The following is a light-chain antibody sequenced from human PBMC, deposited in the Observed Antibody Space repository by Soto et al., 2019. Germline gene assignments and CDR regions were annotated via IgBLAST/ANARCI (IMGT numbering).Light chain of an antibody. CDR3: NSYTSRSTPYVV. CDR1: SSDVGGYNY. J-gene: IGLJ2*01. Sequence: QSALTQPASVSGSPGQSITISCTGTSSDVGGYNYVSWYQQHPGKAPKLMISDVTNRPSGVSNRFSGSKSGNTASLTISGLQAEDEADYYCNSYTSRSTPYVVFGGGTKVTVL. CDR2: DVT. V-gene: IGLV2-14*01.